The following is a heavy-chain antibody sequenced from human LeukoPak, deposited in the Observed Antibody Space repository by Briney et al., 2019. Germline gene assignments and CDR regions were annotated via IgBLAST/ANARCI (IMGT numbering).Heavy chain of an antibody. J-gene: IGHJ3*02. Sequence: GASVKVSCKASGYTFTSYGISWVRQAPGQGLEWMGWISAYNGNTNYAQKLQGRVTMTTDTSTSTAYMELRSLRSDDTAVYYCARDNYYSSGSYYAPDAFDIWGQGTMVTVSS. CDR3: ARDNYYSSGSYYAPDAFDI. V-gene: IGHV1-18*01. D-gene: IGHD3-10*01. CDR2: ISAYNGNT. CDR1: GYTFTSYG.